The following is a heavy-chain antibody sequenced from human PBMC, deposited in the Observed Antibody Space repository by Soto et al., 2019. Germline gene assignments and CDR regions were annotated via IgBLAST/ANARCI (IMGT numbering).Heavy chain of an antibody. CDR3: ATVSAGTGYERYYYYGMDV. CDR1: GYTLTELS. J-gene: IGHJ6*02. CDR2: FDPEDGET. D-gene: IGHD3-9*01. Sequence: ASVKVSCKVSGYTLTELSMHWVRQAPGKGLEWMGGFDPEDGETIYAQKFQGRVTMTEDTSTDTAYMELSSLRSEDTAVYYCATVSAGTGYERYYYYGMDVWGQGTTVTVSS. V-gene: IGHV1-24*01.